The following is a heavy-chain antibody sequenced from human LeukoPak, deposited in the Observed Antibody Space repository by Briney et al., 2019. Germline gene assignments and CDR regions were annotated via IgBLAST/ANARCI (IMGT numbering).Heavy chain of an antibody. J-gene: IGHJ5*02. CDR2: IKSKTDGGTT. Sequence: GVSLRLSCAASGFTFSNAWMSWVRQAPGKGLEWVGRIKSKTDGGTTDYAAPVKGRFTISRDDSKNTLYLQMNSLKTEDTAMYYCTTGVVVVPAAISGGRFDPWGQGTLVTVSS. CDR3: TTGVVVVPAAISGGRFDP. D-gene: IGHD2-2*01. V-gene: IGHV3-15*01. CDR1: GFTFSNAW.